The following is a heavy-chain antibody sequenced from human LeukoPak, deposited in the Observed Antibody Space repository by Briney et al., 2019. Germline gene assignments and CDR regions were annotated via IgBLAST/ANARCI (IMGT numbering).Heavy chain of an antibody. Sequence: GGSLRLSCEPSGFAFSSYWMLWVRQAPRKGLEWVSSISSSSSYIYYADSVKGRFTISRDNAKNSLYLQMNSLRAEDTAVYYCARAWYYYDSSGYPIGYWGQGTLVTVSS. CDR3: ARAWYYYDSSGYPIGY. J-gene: IGHJ4*02. V-gene: IGHV3-21*01. D-gene: IGHD3-22*01. CDR1: GFAFSSYW. CDR2: ISSSSSYI.